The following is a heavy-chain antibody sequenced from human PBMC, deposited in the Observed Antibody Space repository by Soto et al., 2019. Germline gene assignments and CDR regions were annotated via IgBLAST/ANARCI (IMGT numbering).Heavy chain of an antibody. CDR3: ASAIAGPYGSVSPPLY. D-gene: IGHD3-10*01. V-gene: IGHV3-53*04. Sequence: GGSLRLSCAASGFTVSNNYMSWVRQAPGKGLEWVSHVYSGGSTYYADSVKGRFTISRHNSKNTLFLQMNSLRAEDTAVYFCASAIAGPYGSVSPPLYWGQGTLVTVSS. CDR2: VYSGGST. J-gene: IGHJ4*02. CDR1: GFTVSNNY.